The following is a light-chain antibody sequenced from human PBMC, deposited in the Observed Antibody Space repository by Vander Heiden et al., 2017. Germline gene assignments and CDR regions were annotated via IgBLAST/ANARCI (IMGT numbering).Light chain of an antibody. J-gene: IGKJ2*01. V-gene: IGKV1-39*01. CDR2: AAS. Sequence: IQMTQSPSSLSASVGDRVTITCRASQSISSYLNWYQQKPGKAPKLLIYAASSLQSGVPSRFSGSGSGTDFTLTIRSLQPEDFATYYCQQSYSTPCTFGQGTKLEIK. CDR3: QQSYSTPCT. CDR1: QSISSY.